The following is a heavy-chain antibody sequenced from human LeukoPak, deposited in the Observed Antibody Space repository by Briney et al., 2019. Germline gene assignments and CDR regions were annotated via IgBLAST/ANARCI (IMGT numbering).Heavy chain of an antibody. V-gene: IGHV3-11*01. Sequence: GGSLRLSCAASGFTFSDYYMSWIRQAPGKGLQWVSYISSSGSTIYYADSVKGRFTISRDNAKNSLYLQMNSLRAEDTAVYYCASQKRHCSGGSCYLVYWGQGTLVTVSS. CDR3: ASQKRHCSGGSCYLVY. CDR2: ISSSGSTI. D-gene: IGHD2-15*01. CDR1: GFTFSDYY. J-gene: IGHJ4*02.